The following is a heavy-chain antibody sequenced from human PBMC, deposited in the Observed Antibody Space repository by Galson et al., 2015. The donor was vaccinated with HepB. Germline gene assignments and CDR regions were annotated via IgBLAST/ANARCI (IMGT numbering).Heavy chain of an antibody. CDR1: GFTFSSYA. D-gene: IGHD6-19*01. V-gene: IGHV3-30*04. CDR3: ARGRQWLPPFDY. CDR2: ISYDGSNK. Sequence: SLRLSCAASGFTFSSYAMHWVRQAPGKGLEWVAVISYDGSNKYYADSVKGRFTISRDNSKNTLYLQMNSLRAEDTAVYYCARGRQWLPPFDYWGQGTLVTVSS. J-gene: IGHJ4*02.